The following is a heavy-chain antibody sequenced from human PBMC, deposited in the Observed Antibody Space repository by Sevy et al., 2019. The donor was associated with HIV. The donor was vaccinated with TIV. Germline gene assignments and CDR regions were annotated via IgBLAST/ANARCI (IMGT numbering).Heavy chain of an antibody. CDR1: GYTFTTYD. V-gene: IGHV1-8*01. CDR3: ARGYYDSSGYYYGYFHH. D-gene: IGHD3-22*01. CDR2: MNPNSGST. Sequence: ASVKVSCKASGYTFTTYDINWVRQAAGQGLEWMGWMNPNSGSTGYAQNFQGRVTMTRNTSISTAYMQLSSLGSEDTAVYYCARGYYDSSGYYYGYFHHWGQGTLVTVSS. J-gene: IGHJ1*01.